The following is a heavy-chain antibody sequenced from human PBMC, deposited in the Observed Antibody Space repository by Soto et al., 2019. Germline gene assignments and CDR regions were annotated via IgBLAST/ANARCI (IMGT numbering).Heavy chain of an antibody. J-gene: IGHJ6*02. CDR2: ISSSSSYI. Sequence: PGGSLRHSCAASGFPFSSYSMNWVREAPGKGLEWVSSISSSSSYIYYADSVKGRFTISRDNAKNSLHLQMNSLRAEDTAVYYCARGLSIAARPLEVWGQGTTVTVSS. V-gene: IGHV3-21*01. D-gene: IGHD6-6*01. CDR1: GFPFSSYS. CDR3: ARGLSIAARPLEV.